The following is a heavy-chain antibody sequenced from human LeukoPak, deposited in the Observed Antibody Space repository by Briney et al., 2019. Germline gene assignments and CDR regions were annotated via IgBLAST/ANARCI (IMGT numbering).Heavy chain of an antibody. V-gene: IGHV4-39*01. CDR3: ARHGPRYSSSWYLVY. J-gene: IGHJ4*02. Sequence: SETLSLTCTVSGGSISSCSYYWGWIRQPPGKGLEWIESIYYSGSTYYNPSLKSRVTISVDTSKNQFSLKLSSVTAADTAVYYCARHGPRYSSSWYLVYWGQGTLVTVSS. CDR1: GGSISSCSYY. CDR2: IYYSGST. D-gene: IGHD6-13*01.